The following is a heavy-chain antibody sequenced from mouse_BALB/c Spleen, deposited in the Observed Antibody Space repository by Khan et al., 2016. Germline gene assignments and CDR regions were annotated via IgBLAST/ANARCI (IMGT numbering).Heavy chain of an antibody. D-gene: IGHD1-1*01. V-gene: IGHV1-26*01. CDR1: GYSFTGYY. J-gene: IGHJ4*01. CDR3: LRDAMDY. Sequence: VQLQQSGPDLVKPGASVKISCKAAGYSFTGYYIYWVKQSHGKSLEWIGRVNPNNGGTSYNQKFKGKAVLTIDKSSTTAYMELRSLTSEDSAVSYCLRDAMDYWGQGTSVTVSS. CDR2: VNPNNGGT.